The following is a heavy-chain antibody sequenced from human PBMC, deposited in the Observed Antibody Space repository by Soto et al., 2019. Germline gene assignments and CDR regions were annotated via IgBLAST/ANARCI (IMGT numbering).Heavy chain of an antibody. CDR3: ARSPLRYFDWLFLPPPSYYFDY. J-gene: IGHJ4*02. V-gene: IGHV4-39*01. CDR1: GGSISSSSYY. CDR2: IYYSGST. D-gene: IGHD3-9*01. Sequence: SETLSLTCTVSGGSISSSSYYWGWIHQPPGKGLEWIGSIYYSGSTYYNPSLKSRVTISVDTSKNQFSLKLSSVTAADTAVYYCARSPLRYFDWLFLPPPSYYFDYWGQGTLVTVS.